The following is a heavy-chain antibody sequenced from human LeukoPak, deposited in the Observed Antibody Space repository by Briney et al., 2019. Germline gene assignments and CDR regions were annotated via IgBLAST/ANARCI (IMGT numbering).Heavy chain of an antibody. CDR3: ARLIAVAGTLSFFDY. J-gene: IGHJ4*02. D-gene: IGHD6-19*01. CDR1: GYTFTDYY. V-gene: IGHV1-2*02. Sequence: ASVKVSCKASGYTFTDYYMHWVRQAPGQGLEWMGWINPNSGDTNYAQKFQGRVTMTRDTSISTAYMELSRLRSDDTAIYYCARLIAVAGTLSFFDYWGQGTLVTVSS. CDR2: INPNSGDT.